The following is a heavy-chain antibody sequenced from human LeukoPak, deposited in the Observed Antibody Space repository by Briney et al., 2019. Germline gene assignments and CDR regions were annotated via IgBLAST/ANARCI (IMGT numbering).Heavy chain of an antibody. V-gene: IGHV1-69*04. J-gene: IGHJ4*02. CDR1: GGTFSSYA. CDR3: ARYIYEYYFDC. Sequence: SVKLSCKASGGTFSSYAISWVRQAPGQGLEWMGRIIPIIGIANYAQTFHGRVTITADKSTSTAYLQLSSLRCEDTAGYYCARYIYEYYFDCWGQGTLVTVSS. CDR2: IIPIIGIA. D-gene: IGHD3-3*01.